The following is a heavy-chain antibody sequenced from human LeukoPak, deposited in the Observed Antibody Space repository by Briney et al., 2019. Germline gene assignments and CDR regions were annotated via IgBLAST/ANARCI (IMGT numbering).Heavy chain of an antibody. CDR3: ARTHSSGYHGHAFDI. CDR2: IYSGGST. Sequence: GGSLRLSCAASGFTVSSNYMSWVRQAPGKGLEWVSVIYSGGSTYYADSVKGRFTISRDNSKNTLYLQMNSLRAEDTAVYYCARTHSSGYHGHAFDIWGQGTMVTVSS. J-gene: IGHJ3*02. CDR1: GFTVSSNY. D-gene: IGHD3-22*01. V-gene: IGHV3-53*01.